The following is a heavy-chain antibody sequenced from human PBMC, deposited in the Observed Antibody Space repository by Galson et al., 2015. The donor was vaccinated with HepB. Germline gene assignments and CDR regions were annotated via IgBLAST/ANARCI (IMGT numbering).Heavy chain of an antibody. D-gene: IGHD6-19*01. Sequence: SLRLSCAASGFTFSGYWMHWVRQAPGKGLVWVSRINDDGSSTTYADSVKGRFTISRDNAKNTLFLQMNSLRAEDTAVYYCARSRVERTVAGTFDSWGQGTLVTVSS. CDR2: INDDGSST. CDR1: GFTFSGYW. CDR3: ARSRVERTVAGTFDS. J-gene: IGHJ4*02. V-gene: IGHV3-74*01.